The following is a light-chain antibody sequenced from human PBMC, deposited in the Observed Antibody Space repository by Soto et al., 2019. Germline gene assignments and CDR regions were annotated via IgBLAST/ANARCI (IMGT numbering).Light chain of an antibody. CDR3: SSYTSSSPYV. V-gene: IGLV2-14*01. J-gene: IGLJ1*01. CDR2: EVR. CDR1: SSDVGGYNY. Sequence: QPSLTQPASVSVSPGQSITISCTGTSSDVGGYNYVSWYQQHPGKAPKLMIYEVRNRPSGVSHRFSGSKSANTASLTISGLQAEDEADYYCSSYTSSSPYVFGTGTKVT.